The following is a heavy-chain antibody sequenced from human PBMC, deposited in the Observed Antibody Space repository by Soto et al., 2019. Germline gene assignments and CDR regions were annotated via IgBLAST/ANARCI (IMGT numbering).Heavy chain of an antibody. V-gene: IGHV1-2*04. Sequence: GASVKVSCKASGYTFTGYYMHWVRQAPGQGLEWMGWINPNSGGTNYAQKFQGWVTMTRDTSISTAYMELSRLRSDDTAVFYFARASGYCSSTSCYGWFDPWGQGTLVTVSS. J-gene: IGHJ5*02. CDR3: ARASGYCSSTSCYGWFDP. CDR1: GYTFTGYY. CDR2: INPNSGGT. D-gene: IGHD2-2*03.